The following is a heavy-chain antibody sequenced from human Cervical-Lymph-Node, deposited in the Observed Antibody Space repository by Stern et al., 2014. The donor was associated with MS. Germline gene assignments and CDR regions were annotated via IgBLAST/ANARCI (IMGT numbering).Heavy chain of an antibody. CDR1: GFTFSSYS. J-gene: IGHJ4*02. Sequence: EMQLVESGGGLVQPGGSLRLSCAASGFTFSSYSMSWVRQAPGKGLEWVSAISGSSGDTYYADSVKGRFTISRDNSKNTLYLQMNSLRVEDTALYYCASPNDYSNYVPFDSWGQGTLVTVSS. D-gene: IGHD4-11*01. CDR3: ASPNDYSNYVPFDS. CDR2: ISGSSGDT. V-gene: IGHV3-23*04.